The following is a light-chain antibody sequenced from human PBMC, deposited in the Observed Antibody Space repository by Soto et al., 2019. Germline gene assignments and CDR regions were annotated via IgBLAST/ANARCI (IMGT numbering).Light chain of an antibody. J-gene: IGLJ1*01. CDR2: ANT. CDR1: SSNIGARYD. Sequence: QSVLTQPPSVSGAPGQRVTISCTGSSSNIGARYDVHWYQQVPGTAPKLLIYANTNRPSGIPDRFSGSKSDTSASLAITGLQAEDEADYYCQSYDNPLSGYVFGTGTKLTVL. V-gene: IGLV1-40*01. CDR3: QSYDNPLSGYV.